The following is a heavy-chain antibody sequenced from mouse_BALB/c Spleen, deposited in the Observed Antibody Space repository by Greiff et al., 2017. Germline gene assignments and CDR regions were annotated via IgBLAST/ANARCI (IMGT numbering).Heavy chain of an antibody. D-gene: IGHD1-2*01. CDR1: GFTFSNYW. Sequence: EVQLQESGGGLVQPGGSMKLSCVASGFTFSNYWMNWVRQSPEKGLEWVAEIRLKSNNYATHYAESVKGRFTISRDDSKSSVYLQMNNLRAEDTGIYYCTPYYGPYYYAMDYWGQGTSVTVSS. J-gene: IGHJ4*01. V-gene: IGHV6-6*02. CDR3: TPYYGPYYYAMDY. CDR2: IRLKSNNYAT.